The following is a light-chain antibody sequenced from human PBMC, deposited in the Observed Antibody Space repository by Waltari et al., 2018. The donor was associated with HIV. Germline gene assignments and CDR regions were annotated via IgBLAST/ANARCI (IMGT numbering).Light chain of an antibody. J-gene: IGKJ4*01. V-gene: IGKV3-20*01. CDR3: QQYGRSPLT. Sequence: ETVLTQSPGTLSLSPGEGATLSCRASQSIRVIFLAWYQQKPGQAPRLRIYGASNRATGISDRFTGSGSGTDFTLTISRLEPEDSAVYYCQQYGRSPLTFGGGTKVAIK. CDR1: QSIRVIF. CDR2: GAS.